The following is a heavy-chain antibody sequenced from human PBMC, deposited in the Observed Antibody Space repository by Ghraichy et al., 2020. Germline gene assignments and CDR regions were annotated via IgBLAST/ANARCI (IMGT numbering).Heavy chain of an antibody. Sequence: SETLSLTCAVSGGSISSSNWWSWVRQPPGKGLEWIGEIYHSGSTNYNPSLKSRVTISVDKSKNQFSLKLSSVTAADTAVYYCARDLGYSYFSNWFDPWGQGTLVTVSS. D-gene: IGHD5-18*01. CDR3: ARDLGYSYFSNWFDP. CDR2: IYHSGST. J-gene: IGHJ5*02. CDR1: GGSISSSNW. V-gene: IGHV4-4*02.